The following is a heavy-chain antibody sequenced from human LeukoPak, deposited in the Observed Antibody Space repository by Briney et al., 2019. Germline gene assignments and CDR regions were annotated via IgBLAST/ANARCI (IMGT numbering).Heavy chain of an antibody. CDR1: GFTFSSYS. J-gene: IGHJ5*02. Sequence: GGSLRLSCAASGFTFSSYSMTWVRQAPGKGLEWVANIKRDGSEKYYVDFVKGRFTISRDNAKNSLYLQMNSLRAEDTAVYYCARICTNGICWVTSWGQGTLVTVSS. CDR3: ARICTNGICWVTS. V-gene: IGHV3-7*01. D-gene: IGHD2-8*01. CDR2: IKRDGSEK.